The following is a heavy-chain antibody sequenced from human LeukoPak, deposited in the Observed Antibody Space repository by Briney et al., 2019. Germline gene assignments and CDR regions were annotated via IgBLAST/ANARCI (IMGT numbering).Heavy chain of an antibody. Sequence: SETLSLTCTVSGGSISSYYWSWIRQPPGKGLEWIGYIYYSGSTNYNPSLKSRVTISVDTSKNQFSLKLSSVTAADTAVYYCARGSGGGYSYVGPHYYYYYYMDVWGKGTTVTVSS. CDR2: IYYSGST. V-gene: IGHV4-59*01. CDR1: GGSISSYY. CDR3: ARGSGGGYSYVGPHYYYYYYMDV. D-gene: IGHD5-18*01. J-gene: IGHJ6*03.